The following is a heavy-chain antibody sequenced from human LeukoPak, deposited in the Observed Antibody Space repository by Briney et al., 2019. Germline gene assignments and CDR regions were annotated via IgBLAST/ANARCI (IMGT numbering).Heavy chain of an antibody. J-gene: IGHJ4*02. V-gene: IGHV4-34*01. Sequence: ETLSLTCAVYGGSFSGYYWSWIRQPPGKGLEWIGEINHSGSTNYNPSLKSRVTISVDTSKNQFSLKLSSVTAADTAVYYCASSQGFRKSAAVFDYWGQGTLVTVSS. D-gene: IGHD6-13*01. CDR1: GGSFSGYY. CDR3: ASSQGFRKSAAVFDY. CDR2: INHSGST.